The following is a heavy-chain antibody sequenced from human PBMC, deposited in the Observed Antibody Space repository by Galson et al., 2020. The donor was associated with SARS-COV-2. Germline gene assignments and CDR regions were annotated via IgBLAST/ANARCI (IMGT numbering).Heavy chain of an antibody. J-gene: IGHJ4*02. CDR1: GFTFSSYD. CDR2: ISGSGGST. Sequence: GGSPRLSCEASGFTFSSYDMSWVRQAPGTGLEWVSAISGSGGSTYYADSVKGRFTISRDNSKNTLYLQMKSLRAEYTAVYYCAKVVVAAMVDYWGQGTLVTVSS. CDR3: AKVVVAAMVDY. V-gene: IGHV3-23*01. D-gene: IGHD2-15*01.